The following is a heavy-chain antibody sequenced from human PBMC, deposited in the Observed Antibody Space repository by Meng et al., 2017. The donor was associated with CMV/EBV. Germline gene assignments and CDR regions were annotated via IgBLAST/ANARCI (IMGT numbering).Heavy chain of an antibody. CDR2: IIPIFGTA. CDR1: GGTFRSYA. V-gene: IGHV1-69*05. J-gene: IGHJ4*02. D-gene: IGHD2-15*01. Sequence: SVKVSCKASGGTFRSYAISRVRQAPGQGLEWMGGIIPIFGTANYAQKFQGRVTITTDESMSTAYMELSSLRSEDTAVYYCARGGSVDCSAGNCYSHFGHWGQGTLVTVSS. CDR3: ARGGSVDCSAGNCYSHFGH.